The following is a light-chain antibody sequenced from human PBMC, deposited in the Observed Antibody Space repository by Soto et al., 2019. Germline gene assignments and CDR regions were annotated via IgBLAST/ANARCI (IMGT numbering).Light chain of an antibody. CDR3: FSYAGSTTLV. Sequence: QSVLTQPASVSGSLGQSITISCTGTSSDVGTYNLVSWYQQHPGKAPKLMIFDVTNLPSGVSNRFSGSKSGNTASLTISGLQAEDEADYYCFSYAGSTTLVFGGGTKLTVL. CDR1: SSDVGTYNL. CDR2: DVT. J-gene: IGLJ3*02. V-gene: IGLV2-23*02.